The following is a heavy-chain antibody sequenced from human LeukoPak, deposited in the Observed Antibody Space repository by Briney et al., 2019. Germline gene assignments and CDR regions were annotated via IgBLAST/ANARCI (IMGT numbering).Heavy chain of an antibody. CDR3: AKWSPRGVWAPYYFDY. CDR2: INWNGGST. CDR1: GFTFDDYG. J-gene: IGHJ4*02. Sequence: PGGSLRLSCAASGFTFDDYGMSWVRQAPGKGLEWVSGINWNGGSTGYADSVKGRFTISRDNSKNTLYLQMNSLRAEDTAVYYCAKWSPRGVWAPYYFDYWGQGTLVTVSS. D-gene: IGHD2-8*01. V-gene: IGHV3-20*04.